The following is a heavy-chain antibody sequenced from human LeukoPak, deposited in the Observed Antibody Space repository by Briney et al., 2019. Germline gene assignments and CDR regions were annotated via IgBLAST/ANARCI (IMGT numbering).Heavy chain of an antibody. V-gene: IGHV4-34*01. Sequence: PSQTLSLTCAVYGGSLSGYYWSWIRQPPGKRREWIGEINHRVNTNYNPALKSPVTISVDTSKNQSSLKLSSVTASDTAVYYSARCVGDYDILTGPPGYYYYMDVWGKGTTVTVSS. CDR2: INHRVNT. J-gene: IGHJ6*03. CDR1: GGSLSGYY. CDR3: ARCVGDYDILTGPPGYYYYMDV. D-gene: IGHD3-9*01.